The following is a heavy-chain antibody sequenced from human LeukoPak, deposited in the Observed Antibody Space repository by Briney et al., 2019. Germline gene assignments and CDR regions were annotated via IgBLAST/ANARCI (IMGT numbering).Heavy chain of an antibody. D-gene: IGHD3-22*01. CDR3: ARDRYYYDSSGYYPAFDT. CDR1: GGSTSSYY. Sequence: PSETLSLTCSVSGGSTSSYYRSWIRQPPGKGLEWIGRIYTSGIISGNTNYNPSLKSRVTMSVDTSKNQFSLKLRSVTAADTAVYYCARDRYYYDSSGYYPAFDTWGQGTMVTVSS. CDR2: IYTSGII. J-gene: IGHJ3*02. V-gene: IGHV4-4*07.